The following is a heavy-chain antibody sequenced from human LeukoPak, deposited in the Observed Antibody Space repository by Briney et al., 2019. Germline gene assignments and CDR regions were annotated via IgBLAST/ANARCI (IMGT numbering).Heavy chain of an antibody. CDR3: TTGTWIQLWLADY. Sequence: PGGSLRLSCAASGFTFSSYAMSWVRQAPGKGLEWGSAISGSGGSTYYADSVKGRFTISRDNSKNTLYLQMNSLKTEDTAVYYCTTGTWIQLWLADYWGQGTLVTVSS. CDR1: GFTFSSYA. D-gene: IGHD5-18*01. CDR2: ISGSGGST. J-gene: IGHJ4*02. V-gene: IGHV3-23*01.